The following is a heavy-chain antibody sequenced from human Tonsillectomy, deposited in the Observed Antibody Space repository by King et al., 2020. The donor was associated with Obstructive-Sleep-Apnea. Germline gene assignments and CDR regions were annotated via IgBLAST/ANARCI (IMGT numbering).Heavy chain of an antibody. Sequence: VQLVESGGGLVQPGGALRLSCAVSGFTVSSTYMSWVRQAPGKGLEWVSTLYSVGAKDYADSVKGRFTISRDTSKNTLYLQMNSLRAEDTAVYFCARGLGYSYGYSFDYWGQGTLVTVSS. CDR2: LYSVGAK. V-gene: IGHV3-66*01. J-gene: IGHJ4*02. CDR1: GFTVSSTY. D-gene: IGHD5-18*01. CDR3: ARGLGYSYGYSFDY.